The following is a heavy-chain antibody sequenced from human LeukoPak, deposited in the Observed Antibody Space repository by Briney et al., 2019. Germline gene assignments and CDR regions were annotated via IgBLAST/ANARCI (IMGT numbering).Heavy chain of an antibody. V-gene: IGHV3-48*01. D-gene: IGHD3-10*01. Sequence: PGGSLRLSCAASGFTFSSYSMNWLRQAPGKGLEWVSYISISRNIAYYADSVKGRFTISRDNGKNSLYLQMNSLRAEDTAVYYCAKDSAPYYYGSGSYYNVGVGGKKYFDYWGQGTLVTVSS. CDR1: GFTFSSYS. CDR3: AKDSAPYYYGSGSYYNVGVGGKKYFDY. CDR2: ISISRNIA. J-gene: IGHJ4*02.